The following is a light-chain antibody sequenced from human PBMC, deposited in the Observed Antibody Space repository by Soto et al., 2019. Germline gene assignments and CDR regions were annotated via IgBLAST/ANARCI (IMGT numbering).Light chain of an antibody. CDR2: DAS. CDR3: QQRFNWPLT. Sequence: EIVLTQSPATLSLSPGERATLSCRASQNVANYLDWYQQKPGQAPKFLIYDASNRATGIPARFSGSGSETDFTLTINSLEPEDFAVYYCQQRFNWPLTFGQGTRLEI. V-gene: IGKV3-11*01. CDR1: QNVANY. J-gene: IGKJ5*01.